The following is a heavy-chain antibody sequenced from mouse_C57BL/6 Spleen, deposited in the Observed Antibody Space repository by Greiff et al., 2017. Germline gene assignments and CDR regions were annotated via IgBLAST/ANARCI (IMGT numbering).Heavy chain of an antibody. CDR3: ARTIRITTVVAPYAMDY. CDR2: IYPRSGNT. D-gene: IGHD1-1*01. CDR1: GYTFTSYG. V-gene: IGHV1-81*01. J-gene: IGHJ4*01. Sequence: QVQLQQSGAELARPGASVKLSCKASGYTFTSYGISWVKQRTGQGLEWIGEIYPRSGNTYYNEKFKGKATLTADKSSSTAYMELRSLTSEDSAVYFCARTIRITTVVAPYAMDYWGQGTSVTVSS.